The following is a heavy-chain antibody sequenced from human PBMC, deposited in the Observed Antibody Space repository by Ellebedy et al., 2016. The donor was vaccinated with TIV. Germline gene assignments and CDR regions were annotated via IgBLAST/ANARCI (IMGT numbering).Heavy chain of an antibody. V-gene: IGHV1-69*13. CDR2: IIPIFGTA. D-gene: IGHD3-16*02. CDR3: ARDLAGGVIS. CDR1: GGTFSSYA. J-gene: IGHJ4*02. Sequence: SVKVSCXASGGTFSSYAISWVRQAPGQGLEWMGGIIPIFGTANYAQKFQGRVTITADESTSTAYMELSSLRSEDTAVYYCARDLAGGVISWGQGTLVTVSS.